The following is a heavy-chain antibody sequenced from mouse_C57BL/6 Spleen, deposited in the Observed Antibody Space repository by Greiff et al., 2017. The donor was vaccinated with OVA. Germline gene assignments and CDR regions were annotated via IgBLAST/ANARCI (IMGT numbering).Heavy chain of an antibody. Sequence: VQLKESGAELVRPGASVKLSCTASGFNIKDDYMHWVKQRPEQGLEWIGWIDPENGDTEYASKFQGKATITADTSSNTAYLQLSSLTSEDTAVYYCTTDSTRFDYWGQGTTLTVSS. D-gene: IGHD2-5*01. J-gene: IGHJ2*01. CDR2: IDPENGDT. V-gene: IGHV14-4*01. CDR3: TTDSTRFDY. CDR1: GFNIKDDY.